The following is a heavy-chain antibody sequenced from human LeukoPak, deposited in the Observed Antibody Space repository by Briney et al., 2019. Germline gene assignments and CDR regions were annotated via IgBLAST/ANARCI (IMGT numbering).Heavy chain of an antibody. D-gene: IGHD1-26*01. CDR2: IYLSGST. CDR3: ASRTTTTYYYYYVDV. J-gene: IGHJ6*03. Sequence: PSETLSLTCTVSGCSISSSTYYWAWMRQPPGKGLEWIVIIYLSGSTYYNPSLKSRVTISLDTSKNQFSLKLSSVTAADTAVYYCASRTTTTYYYYYVDVWGKGTTVTVSS. CDR1: GCSISSSTYY. V-gene: IGHV4-39*01.